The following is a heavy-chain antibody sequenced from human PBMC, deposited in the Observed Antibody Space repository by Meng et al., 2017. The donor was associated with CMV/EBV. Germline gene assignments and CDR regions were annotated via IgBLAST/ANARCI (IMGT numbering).Heavy chain of an antibody. CDR2: IKSKYAGGTS. D-gene: IGHD3-22*01. J-gene: IGHJ4*02. V-gene: IGHV3-15*01. CDR1: GFSFSPTW. Sequence: EVQLVESGGDSVKPWGSIRLSCAASGFSFSPTWMSWIRQAPGKGLEWVGRIKSKYAGGTSEYAAPVTGRFSISRDDSINTLYLQMNSLKTEDTAVYYCTATHHSDSSGKYWGQGTLVTVSS. CDR3: TATHHSDSSGKY.